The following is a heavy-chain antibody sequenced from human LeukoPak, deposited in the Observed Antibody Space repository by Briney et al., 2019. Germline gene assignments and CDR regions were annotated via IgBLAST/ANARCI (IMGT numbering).Heavy chain of an antibody. D-gene: IGHD1-1*01. J-gene: IGHJ4*02. CDR3: ARKGELERRRSWDY. CDR1: GFTVSSNY. Sequence: GGSLRLSCAASGFTVSSNYMSWVRQASGKGLEWVANIKQDGREKYYVDSVKGRFTISRDNAKNSLYLQMSSLRAEDTAVYYCARKGELERRRSWDYWGQGTLVTVSS. CDR2: IKQDGREK. V-gene: IGHV3-7*03.